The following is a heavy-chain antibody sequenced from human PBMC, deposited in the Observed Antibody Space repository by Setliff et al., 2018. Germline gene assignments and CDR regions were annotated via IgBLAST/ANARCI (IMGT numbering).Heavy chain of an antibody. J-gene: IGHJ3*02. CDR2: ISSSSSTI. V-gene: IGHV3-48*01. Sequence: PGGSLRLSCAASGFIFSFHSMNWVRQAPGKGLEWVSFISSSSSTIYYADSVKGRFTISRDNSKNSLYLQMNSLRAEDTAMYYCARDATYYDFWSDYSPDAFDIWGQGTMVTVSS. CDR1: GFIFSFHS. D-gene: IGHD3-3*01. CDR3: ARDATYYDFWSDYSPDAFDI.